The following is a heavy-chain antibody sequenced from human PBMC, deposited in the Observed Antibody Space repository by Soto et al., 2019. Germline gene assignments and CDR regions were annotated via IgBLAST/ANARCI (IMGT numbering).Heavy chain of an antibody. Sequence: GGSLKLSCAASGFTFSSYAMSWVRQAPGKGLEWVSAISGSGGSTYYADSVKGRFTISRDNSKNTLYLQMNSLRAEDTAVYYCAKDLPGSSSWYGLFDYWGQGTLVTVSS. D-gene: IGHD6-13*01. J-gene: IGHJ4*02. CDR2: ISGSGGST. CDR1: GFTFSSYA. V-gene: IGHV3-23*01. CDR3: AKDLPGSSSWYGLFDY.